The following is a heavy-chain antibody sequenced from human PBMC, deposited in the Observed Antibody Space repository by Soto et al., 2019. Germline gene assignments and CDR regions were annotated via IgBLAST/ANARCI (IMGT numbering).Heavy chain of an antibody. V-gene: IGHV3-23*01. CDR3: AKDRIAAAGVWGGTKGLFDY. CDR1: GFTFSSYA. J-gene: IGHJ4*02. CDR2: ISGSGGST. Sequence: GGSLRLSCAASGFTFSSYAMSWVRQAPGKGLEWVSAISGSGGSTYYADSVKGRFTISRDNSKNTLYLQMNSLRAEDTAVYYCAKDRIAAAGVWGGTKGLFDYWGQGTLVTVSS. D-gene: IGHD6-13*01.